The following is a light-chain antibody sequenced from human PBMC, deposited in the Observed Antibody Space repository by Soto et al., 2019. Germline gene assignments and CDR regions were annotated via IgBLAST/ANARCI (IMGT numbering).Light chain of an antibody. CDR2: EVS. CDR3: CSYAGSSTFEGV. V-gene: IGLV2-23*02. CDR1: SGDVGSYNL. J-gene: IGLJ3*02. Sequence: QSVLTQPASVSGSPGQSIAISCTGTSGDVGSYNLVSWYQQHPGKAPKLMIYEVSKRPSGVSNRFSGSKSGNTASLTISGLQAKNEADYYCCSYAGSSTFEGVFGGGTKVTVL.